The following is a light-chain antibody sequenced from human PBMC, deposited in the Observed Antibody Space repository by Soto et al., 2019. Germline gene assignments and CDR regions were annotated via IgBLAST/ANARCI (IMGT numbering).Light chain of an antibody. J-gene: IGLJ2*01. V-gene: IGLV1-40*01. CDR2: VNN. Sequence: QAVVTQPPSVSGAPGQRVTISCNGSSSNIGAGYDVHWYQQLPGTAPKLLIYVNNNRPSGVPDRFSGSKSGTSASLAITGLQAEDEADYYCQSYDSSLSGYVVFGGGTKVTVL. CDR3: QSYDSSLSGYVV. CDR1: SSNIGAGYD.